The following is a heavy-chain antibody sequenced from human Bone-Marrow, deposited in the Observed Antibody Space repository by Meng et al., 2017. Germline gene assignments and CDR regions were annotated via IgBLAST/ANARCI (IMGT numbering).Heavy chain of an antibody. CDR2: INHSGST. CDR3: ARRDCSGGSCYSRRGSWFDP. Sequence: VHRQQWGAGRLKPSGTLSLTLAVYGGSFSGYYWSWIRQPPGKGLEWIGEINHSGSTNCNPSLKSRVTISVDTSKNQFSLKLSSVTAADTAVYYCARRDCSGGSCYSRRGSWFDPWGQGTLVTVSS. CDR1: GGSFSGYY. V-gene: IGHV4-34*01. J-gene: IGHJ5*02. D-gene: IGHD2-15*01.